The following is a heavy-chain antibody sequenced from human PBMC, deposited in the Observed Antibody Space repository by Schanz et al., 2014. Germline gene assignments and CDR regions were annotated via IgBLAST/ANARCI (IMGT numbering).Heavy chain of an antibody. J-gene: IGHJ4*02. V-gene: IGHV3-7*01. Sequence: EVQLVESGGGLVQPGGSLRLSCAASGFTFSSYWMSWVRQAPGKGLEWVANIKQDGSEKYYVDSVQGRFTISRDNDKNSLYLQMNSLRAEDTAVYYCARDGYNAYDLKRGDYWGQGTQVAVSS. CDR1: GFTFSSYW. CDR2: IKQDGSEK. CDR3: ARDGYNAYDLKRGDY. D-gene: IGHD5-12*01.